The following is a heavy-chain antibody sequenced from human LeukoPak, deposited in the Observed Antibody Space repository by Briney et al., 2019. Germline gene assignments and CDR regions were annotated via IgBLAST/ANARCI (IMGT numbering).Heavy chain of an antibody. D-gene: IGHD6-13*01. V-gene: IGHV3-23*01. J-gene: IGHJ3*02. CDR2: IINSGGST. Sequence: QAGGSLRLSCAASGFTFSSYAMSWVRQSPGKGLEWVSTIINSGGSTYDADSVKGRFTISRDNSKNTLYLQLNSLRAEDTALYYCATRVTADSYEAFDIWGQGTMLTVSS. CDR3: ATRVTADSYEAFDI. CDR1: GFTFSSYA.